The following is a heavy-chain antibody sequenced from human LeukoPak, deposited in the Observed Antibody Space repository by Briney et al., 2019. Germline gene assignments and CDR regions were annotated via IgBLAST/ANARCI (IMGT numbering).Heavy chain of an antibody. CDR3: ARGGVELVVPAAIPVGDDNWFDP. CDR2: INPSGGST. V-gene: IGHV1-46*01. D-gene: IGHD2-2*02. J-gene: IGHJ5*02. CDR1: GYTFTSYY. Sequence: ASVKVSRKASGYTFTSYYMHWVRQAPGQGLEWMGIINPSGGSTSYAQKFQGRVTMTRDTSTSTVYMELSSLRSEDTAVYYCARGGVELVVPAAIPVGDDNWFDPWGQGTLVTVSS.